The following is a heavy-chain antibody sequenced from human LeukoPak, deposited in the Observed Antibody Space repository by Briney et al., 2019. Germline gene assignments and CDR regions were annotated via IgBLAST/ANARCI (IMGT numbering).Heavy chain of an antibody. CDR1: GFTFSSYE. CDR2: ISSSGSTI. J-gene: IGHJ4*02. D-gene: IGHD3-22*01. V-gene: IGHV3-48*03. Sequence: GGSLRLSCAASGFTFSSYEMSWVRQAPRKGLEWVSYISSSGSTIYYADSVKGRFTISRDNAKNSLYLQMNSLRAEDTAVYYCARAVYYDSSGYYVWGQGTLVTVSS. CDR3: ARAVYYDSSGYYV.